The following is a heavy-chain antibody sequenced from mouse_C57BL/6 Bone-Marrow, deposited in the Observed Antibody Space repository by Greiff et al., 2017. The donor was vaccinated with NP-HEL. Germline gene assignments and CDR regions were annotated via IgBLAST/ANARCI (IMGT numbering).Heavy chain of an antibody. CDR1: GYTFTSYW. J-gene: IGHJ4*01. CDR2: IYPGNSDT. D-gene: IGHD1-2*01. V-gene: IGHV1-5*01. Sequence: VQLHQSGTVLSRPGASVKMSCKTSGYTFTSYWMHWVKQRPGPGLEWIGAIYPGNSDTSYNQKFKGKAKLTAVTSASTAYMELSSLTNEDSAVYYCTNTTAGAMDYWGQGTSVTVSS. CDR3: TNTTAGAMDY.